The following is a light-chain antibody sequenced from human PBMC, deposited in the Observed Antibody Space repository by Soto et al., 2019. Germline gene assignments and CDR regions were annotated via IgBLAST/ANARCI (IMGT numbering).Light chain of an antibody. CDR1: QSVSSN. V-gene: IGKV3-15*01. Sequence: IVMTQSPVTLSVSPWERDTLSCRSGQSVSSNLAWYQQKPGQAPRLLIYDASTRATGIPDRFSGSGSQTDCTPTISSLQSVDYAMYYCQQSNNWPPWQFGQGTKVDIK. CDR2: DAS. J-gene: IGKJ1*01. CDR3: QQSNNWPPWQ.